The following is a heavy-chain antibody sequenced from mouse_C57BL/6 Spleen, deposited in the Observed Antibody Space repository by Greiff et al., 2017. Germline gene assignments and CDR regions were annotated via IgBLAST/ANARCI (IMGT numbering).Heavy chain of an antibody. CDR2: IWRGGST. CDR1: GFSLTSYG. Sequence: QVQLKESGPGLVQPSQSLSITCTVSGFSLTSYGVHWVRQSPGKGLEWLGVIWRGGSTDYNAAFMSRLSITKDNSKSQVFFKMNSLQADDTAIYYCAKGRGSSYVNYAMDYWGQGTSVTVSS. J-gene: IGHJ4*01. V-gene: IGHV2-5*01. D-gene: IGHD1-1*01. CDR3: AKGRGSSYVNYAMDY.